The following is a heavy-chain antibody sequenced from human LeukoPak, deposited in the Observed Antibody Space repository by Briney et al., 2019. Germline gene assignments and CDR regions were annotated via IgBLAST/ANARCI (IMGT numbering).Heavy chain of an antibody. CDR1: GGTFSSYA. D-gene: IGHD1-26*01. Sequence: SVKVSCKASGGTFSSYAISWVRQAPGQGLEWMGGIIPIFGTANYAQKFQGGVTITADESTSTAYMELSSLRSEDTAVYYCARQSSLRASGSYSNDAFDIWGQGTMVTVSS. J-gene: IGHJ3*02. V-gene: IGHV1-69*13. CDR3: ARQSSLRASGSYSNDAFDI. CDR2: IIPIFGTA.